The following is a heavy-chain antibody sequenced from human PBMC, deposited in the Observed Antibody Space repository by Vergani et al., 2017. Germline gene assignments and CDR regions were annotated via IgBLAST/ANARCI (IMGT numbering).Heavy chain of an antibody. CDR1: GFTFSSYA. Sequence: QVQLVESGGGVVQPGRSLRLSCAASGFTFSSYAMHWVRQAPGKGLERVAVISYDGSNKYYADSVKGRFTITRANYKNTLYLQMNSLRAEDTAVYYCARDGPYYYCCSGYRKTYYNYYYMDVWGKGTTVTVSS. J-gene: IGHJ6*03. CDR2: ISYDGSNK. D-gene: IGHD3-22*01. CDR3: ARDGPYYYCCSGYRKTYYNYYYMDV. V-gene: IGHV3-30-3*01.